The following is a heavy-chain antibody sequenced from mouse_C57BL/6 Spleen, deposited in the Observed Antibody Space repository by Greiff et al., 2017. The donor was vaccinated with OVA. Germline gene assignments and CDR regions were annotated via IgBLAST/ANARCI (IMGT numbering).Heavy chain of an antibody. V-gene: IGHV1-39*01. CDR1: GYSFTDYN. J-gene: IGHJ1*03. CDR2: INSHYGTT. D-gene: IGHD2-3*01. CDR3: ARDGLRLWYFDV. Sequence: SKLQQSGPELVKPGASVKISCKASGYSFTDYNMNWVKQSNGKSLEWIGVINSHYGTTRYNQKFKGKAIYTVDQFSSTAYMQLHRLTSEVSAVYYCARDGLRLWYFDVWGTGTTVTVSS.